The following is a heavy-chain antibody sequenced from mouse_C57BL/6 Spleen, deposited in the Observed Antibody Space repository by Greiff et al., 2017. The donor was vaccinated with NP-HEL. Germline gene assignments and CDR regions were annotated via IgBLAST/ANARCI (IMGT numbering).Heavy chain of an antibody. CDR2: INPYNGGT. CDR3: ARKGDSSGLYYAMDY. Sequence: QLKQSGPVLVKPGASVKMSCKASGYTFTDYYMNWVKQSHGKSLEWIGVINPYNGGTSYNQKFKGKATLTVDKSSSTAYMELNSLTSEDSAVYYCARKGDSSGLYYAMDYWGQGTSVTVSS. V-gene: IGHV1-19*01. J-gene: IGHJ4*01. D-gene: IGHD3-2*02. CDR1: GYTFTDYY.